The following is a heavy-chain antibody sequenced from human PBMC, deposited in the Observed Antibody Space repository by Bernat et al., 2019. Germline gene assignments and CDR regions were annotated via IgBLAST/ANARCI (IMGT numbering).Heavy chain of an antibody. CDR2: ISGSGGST. CDR3: AKVEENYDILTGDYYFDY. CDR1: GFTFSSYA. J-gene: IGHJ4*02. Sequence: EVQLLESGGGLVQPGGSLRLSCAASGFTFSSYAMSWVRQAPGKGLEWVSAISGSGGSTYYADSVKGRFTISRDNSKNTLYLQMNSLRAEDTAVYYCAKVEENYDILTGDYYFDYWGQGTLVTVSS. V-gene: IGHV3-23*01. D-gene: IGHD3-9*01.